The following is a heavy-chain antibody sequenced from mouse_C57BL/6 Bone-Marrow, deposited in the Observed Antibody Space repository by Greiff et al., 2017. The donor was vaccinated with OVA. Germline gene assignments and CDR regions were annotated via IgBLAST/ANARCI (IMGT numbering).Heavy chain of an antibody. J-gene: IGHJ4*01. CDR2: INPSSGYT. CDR1: GYTFTSYT. Sequence: VQVVESEAELARPGASVKMSCKASGYTFTSYTMHWVKQRPGQGLEWIGYINPSSGYTKYNQKFKDKATLTAEKSSSTAYMQLSSLTSEDSAVYYCARSGGTDYAMDYWGQGTSVTVSS. V-gene: IGHV1-4*01. CDR3: ARSGGTDYAMDY. D-gene: IGHD3-3*01.